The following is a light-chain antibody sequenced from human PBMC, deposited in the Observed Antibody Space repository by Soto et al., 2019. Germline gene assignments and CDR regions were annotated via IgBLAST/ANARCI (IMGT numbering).Light chain of an antibody. CDR2: DNN. CDR1: SSNIGNNY. V-gene: IGLV1-51*01. J-gene: IGLJ1*01. Sequence: QSVLTQPPSVSAAPGQRVTISCSGTSSNIGNNYVSWYRHLPGTAPKLIIYDNNKRPSGIPDRFSVSKSGTSAALGITGLQTGDEAEYYCGTWDSSLSAGLFGTGTKVTVL. CDR3: GTWDSSLSAGL.